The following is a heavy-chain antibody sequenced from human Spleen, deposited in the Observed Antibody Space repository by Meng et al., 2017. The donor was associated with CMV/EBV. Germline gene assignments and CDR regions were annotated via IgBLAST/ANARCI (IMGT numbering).Heavy chain of an antibody. J-gene: IGHJ4*02. CDR3: AKGDGYNLGD. CDR2: IWYDGSRK. V-gene: IGHV3-33*06. CDR1: GFTLITYG. Sequence: LSCAASGFTLITYGMHWVRQAPGKGLEWVAVIWYDGSRKYYADSVKGRFTISRDNSKNTLYLEMNALRAEDTAVYYCAKGDGYNLGDWGQGTLVTVSS. D-gene: IGHD5-24*01.